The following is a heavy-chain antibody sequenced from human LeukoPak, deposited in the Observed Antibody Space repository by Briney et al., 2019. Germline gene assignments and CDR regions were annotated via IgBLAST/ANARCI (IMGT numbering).Heavy chain of an antibody. D-gene: IGHD3-3*01. CDR1: GFTFSTYN. Sequence: PGGSLRLSCAVSGFTFSTYNMNWVRQAPGKGLEWVSSISSSSSYIYYADSVKGRFTFSRDNAKNSLYLQMNSLRAEDTAVYYCARDQRITIFGVVPRDAFDIWGQGTMVTVSS. V-gene: IGHV3-21*01. CDR3: ARDQRITIFGVVPRDAFDI. J-gene: IGHJ3*02. CDR2: ISSSSSYI.